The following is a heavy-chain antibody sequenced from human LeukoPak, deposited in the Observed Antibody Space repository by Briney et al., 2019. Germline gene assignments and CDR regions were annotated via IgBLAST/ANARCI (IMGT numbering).Heavy chain of an antibody. Sequence: ASVKVSCKASGYTFTGYYMHWVRQAPGQGLEWMGWINPNSGGTNYAQKFQGKVTTTRDTSISTAYMELSRLRSDDTAVYYCARWDIVVVPAAIPIFGHFDYWGQGTLVTVSS. CDR3: ARWDIVVVPAAIPIFGHFDY. CDR2: INPNSGGT. CDR1: GYTFTGYY. V-gene: IGHV1-2*02. D-gene: IGHD2-2*02. J-gene: IGHJ4*02.